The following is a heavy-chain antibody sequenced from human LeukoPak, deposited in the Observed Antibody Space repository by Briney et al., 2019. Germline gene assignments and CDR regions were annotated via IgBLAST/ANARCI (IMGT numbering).Heavy chain of an antibody. CDR2: IHASGNT. CDR3: ARDLGYGYYIYYYLDV. D-gene: IGHD5-18*01. V-gene: IGHV4-61*02. Sequence: KASQTLSLTCTVSGRSISSYYWTWIRQPAGKGQEYLGRIHASGNTYYNPSLNSRVAISIDTSKNQFSLKVSSVAAADTAVYYCARDLGYGYYIYYYLDVWGKGTTVTVSS. CDR1: GRSISSYY. J-gene: IGHJ6*03.